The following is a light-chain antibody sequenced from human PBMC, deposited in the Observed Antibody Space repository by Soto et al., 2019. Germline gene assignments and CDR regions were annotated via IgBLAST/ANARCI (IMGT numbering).Light chain of an antibody. CDR3: QQSYRTPQT. CDR2: AAS. CDR1: QSISSY. J-gene: IGKJ1*01. Sequence: DIQMTQSPSSLSASVGDRVTITCRASQSISSYLNWYQQKPGKAPKLLIYAASSLQSGVPSRFSGSGSGTEFTLTISSLQPEDFATYYCQQSYRTPQTFGQGTKVEIK. V-gene: IGKV1-39*01.